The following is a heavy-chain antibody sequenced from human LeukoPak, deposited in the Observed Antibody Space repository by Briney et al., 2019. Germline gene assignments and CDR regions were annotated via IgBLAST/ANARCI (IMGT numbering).Heavy chain of an antibody. CDR3: ARHARGYYYDSSGYHLTYYFDY. J-gene: IGHJ4*02. V-gene: IGHV4-34*01. CDR2: INHSGST. CDR1: GGSFSGYY. D-gene: IGHD3-22*01. Sequence: SETLSLTCAVYGGSFSGYYWSWIRQPPGKGLEWIGEINHSGSTNYNPSLKSRVTISVDTSKNQFSLKLSSVTAADTAVYYCARHARGYYYDSSGYHLTYYFDYWGQGTLVTVSS.